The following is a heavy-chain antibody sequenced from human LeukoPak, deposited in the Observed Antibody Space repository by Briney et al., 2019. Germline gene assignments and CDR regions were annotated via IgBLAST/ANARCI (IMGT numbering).Heavy chain of an antibody. Sequence: PGGSLRLSCAASGFTFDDYAMHWVRQAPGKGLEWVSGISWNSGSIGYADSVKGRFTISRDNSKNTLYLQMNSLRAEDTAVYYCAKESWGSGWYDYWGQGTLVTVSS. CDR3: AKESWGSGWYDY. CDR1: GFTFDDYA. CDR2: ISWNSGSI. D-gene: IGHD6-19*01. V-gene: IGHV3-9*01. J-gene: IGHJ4*02.